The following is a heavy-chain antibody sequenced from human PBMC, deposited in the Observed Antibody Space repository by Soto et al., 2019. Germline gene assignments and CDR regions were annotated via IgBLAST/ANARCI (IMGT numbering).Heavy chain of an antibody. CDR2: IWYDGSNE. D-gene: IGHD6-6*01. J-gene: IGHJ6*02. CDR1: GFIFSNFG. Sequence: GGSLRLSCAASGFIFSNFGMHWVRQAPGKGLEWVAVIWYDGSNEVSADSVKGRFTISRDNSKNTLYLQMSSLRVEDTAVYYCARHPRTARPPAMDVWGQGTTVTVSS. V-gene: IGHV3-33*01. CDR3: ARHPRTARPPAMDV.